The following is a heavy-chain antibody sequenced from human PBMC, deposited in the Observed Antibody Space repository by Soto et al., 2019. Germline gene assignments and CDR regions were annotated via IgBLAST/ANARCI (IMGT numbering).Heavy chain of an antibody. D-gene: IGHD4-17*01. J-gene: IGHJ6*02. Sequence: ASVKVSCKASGYTFTSYYMHWVRQAPGQGLEWMGIINPSGGSTSYAQKFQGRVTMTRDTSTSTVYMELSSLRSEDTAVYYCASRYYGDYVYYYGMDVWGQGTTVTVSS. V-gene: IGHV1-46*01. CDR3: ASRYYGDYVYYYGMDV. CDR1: GYTFTSYY. CDR2: INPSGGST.